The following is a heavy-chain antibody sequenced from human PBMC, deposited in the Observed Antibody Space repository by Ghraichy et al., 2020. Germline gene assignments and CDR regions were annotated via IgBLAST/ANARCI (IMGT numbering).Heavy chain of an antibody. J-gene: IGHJ4*02. D-gene: IGHD3-22*01. CDR2: TKNKANSYIT. CDR3: TRGDDSSGYYLGY. CDR1: GFTFSDHY. Sequence: GGSLRLSCAASGFTFSDHYMDWVRQAPGKGLEWVGRTKNKANSYITEYAASVKGRFTISRDASKNSLYLQMNSLKTEDTAVYYCTRGDDSSGYYLGYWGQGTLVTVSS. V-gene: IGHV3-72*01.